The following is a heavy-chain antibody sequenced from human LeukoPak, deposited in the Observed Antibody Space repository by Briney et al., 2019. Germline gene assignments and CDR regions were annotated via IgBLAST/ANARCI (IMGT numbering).Heavy chain of an antibody. CDR2: ISGSGGST. V-gene: IGHV3-23*01. CDR1: GFTFSSYG. Sequence: PGGSLRLSCAASGFTFSSYGMSWVRQAPGKGLEWVSAISGSGGSTYYADSVKGRFTISRDNSKNTLFVQMNSLRAEDTAVYYCAKQDILMRNWFDPWGQGTQVTVSS. CDR3: AKQDILMRNWFDP. J-gene: IGHJ5*02. D-gene: IGHD2-15*01.